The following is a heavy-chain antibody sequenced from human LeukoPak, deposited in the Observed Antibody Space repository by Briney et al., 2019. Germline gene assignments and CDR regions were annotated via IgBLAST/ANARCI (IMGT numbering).Heavy chain of an antibody. J-gene: IGHJ3*02. CDR3: ARRAYSSGYKDAFDI. D-gene: IGHD3-22*01. CDR1: GGSISSYY. Sequence: TASETLSLTCTVSGGSISSYYWSWIRQPAGKGLEWIGRIYTSGSTNYNPSLKSRVTMSVDTSKNQFSLKLSSVTAADTAVYYCARRAYSSGYKDAFDIWGQGTMVTVSS. CDR2: IYTSGST. V-gene: IGHV4-4*07.